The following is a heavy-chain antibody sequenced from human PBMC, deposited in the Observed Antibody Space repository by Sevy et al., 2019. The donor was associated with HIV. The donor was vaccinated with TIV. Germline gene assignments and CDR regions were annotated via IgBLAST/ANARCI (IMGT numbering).Heavy chain of an antibody. CDR1: GFTFSGSA. CDR3: ARHYIDCSGGSCSSDYFDY. J-gene: IGHJ4*02. V-gene: IGHV3-73*01. D-gene: IGHD2-15*01. Sequence: GGSLRLSCAASGFTFSGSAMHWVRQASGKGLEWIGRIKNKGNNYATAYGASVKGRFTISRDDSKNTAYLQMNSLKTEDTAMYHCARHYIDCSGGSCSSDYFDYWGQGTLVTVSS. CDR2: IKNKGNNYAT.